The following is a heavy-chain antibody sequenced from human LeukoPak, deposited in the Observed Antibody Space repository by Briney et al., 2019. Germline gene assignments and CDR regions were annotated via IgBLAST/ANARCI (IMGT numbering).Heavy chain of an antibody. CDR3: ARLREGYYYYYGMDV. V-gene: IGHV4-59*08. J-gene: IGHJ6*02. CDR2: IYYSGST. Sequence: PSETLSLTCTVSGGSISSYYWSWIRQPPGKGLEWIGYIYYSGSTNYNPSLKSRVTISVDTSKNQFSLKLSSVTAADTAVYYCARLREGYYYYYGMDVWGQGTTVTVSS. CDR1: GGSISSYY.